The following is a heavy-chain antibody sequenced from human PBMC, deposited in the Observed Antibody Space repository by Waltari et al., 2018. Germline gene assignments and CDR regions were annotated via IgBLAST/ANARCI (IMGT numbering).Heavy chain of an antibody. D-gene: IGHD3-10*01. CDR1: GGTFSSYA. J-gene: IGHJ6*02. V-gene: IGHV1-69*01. Sequence: QVQLVQSGAEVKKPGSSVKVSCKASGGTFSSYAISWVRQAPGQGLEWMGGIIPIFGTANYAQKFQGRVTITADESTSTAYMELSSLRSEDTAVYYCAASYYYGSGSPGDYYYGMDVWGQGTTVTVSS. CDR2: IIPIFGTA. CDR3: AASYYYGSGSPGDYYYGMDV.